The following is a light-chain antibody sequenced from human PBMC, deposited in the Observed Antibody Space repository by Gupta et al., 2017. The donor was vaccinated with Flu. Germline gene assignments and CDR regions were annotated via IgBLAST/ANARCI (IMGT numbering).Light chain of an antibody. CDR3: MQGKHWPWT. CDR1: QSLVYSDGYTY. J-gene: IGKJ1*01. CDR2: KVS. Sequence: DVVMTQSPLSLPVTLGQPASISCRSSQSLVYSDGYTYLNWFQQRPGQSQRRLIYKVSKRDSGVPDRFSGSGSGTDFTLEISRVEAEDVGIYYCMQGKHWPWTFGQGTKVEIK. V-gene: IGKV2-30*01.